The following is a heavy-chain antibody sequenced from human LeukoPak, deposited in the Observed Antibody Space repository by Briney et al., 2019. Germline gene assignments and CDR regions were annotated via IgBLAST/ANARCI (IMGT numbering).Heavy chain of an antibody. CDR1: GGSISSSSYY. Sequence: PSETLSLTCTVSGGSISSSSYYWGWIRQPPGKGLEWIGEINHSGSTNYNPSLKSRVTISVDTSKNQFSLKLSSVTAADTAVYYCARGVVYDILTGYSRSLPHFDYWGQGTLVTVSS. CDR2: INHSGST. J-gene: IGHJ4*02. D-gene: IGHD3-9*01. V-gene: IGHV4-39*07. CDR3: ARGVVYDILTGYSRSLPHFDY.